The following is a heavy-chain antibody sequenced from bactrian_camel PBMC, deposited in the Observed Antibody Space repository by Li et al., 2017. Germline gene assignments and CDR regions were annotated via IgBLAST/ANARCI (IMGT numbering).Heavy chain of an antibody. CDR2: ISSEGRT. V-gene: IGHV3S55*01. Sequence: HVQLVESGGGSVQAGGSLRLTCAHSGATAGSVCMGWFRQAPGQEREGIAVISSEGRTTYADSVAGRFSISKDNIKSTLYLQLNSLKTEDTAMYHCTKSGDAVKSQGTQVTVS. J-gene: IGHJ4*01. CDR1: GATAGSVC. D-gene: IGHD1*01.